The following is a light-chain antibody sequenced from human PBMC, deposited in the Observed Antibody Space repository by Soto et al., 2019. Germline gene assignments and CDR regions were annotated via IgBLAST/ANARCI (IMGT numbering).Light chain of an antibody. CDR2: GAS. V-gene: IGKV3-20*01. CDR3: QQYGTSPFT. CDR1: QSVSNNY. J-gene: IGKJ3*01. Sequence: EIVLTQSPGTLSLSPGEGATLSCRASQSVSNNYLAWYQQKPGQAPRLLISGASNRATGIPDRFSGSGSGTDFTLAISRLEPEDFAVYYCQQYGTSPFTFGPGTKVDLK.